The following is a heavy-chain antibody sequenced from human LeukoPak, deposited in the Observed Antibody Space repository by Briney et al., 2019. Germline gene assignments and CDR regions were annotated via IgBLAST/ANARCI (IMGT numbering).Heavy chain of an antibody. CDR3: ATDFLPWVSTDY. CDR1: GGTFSSYA. Sequence: GASVKVSCKASGGTFSSYAISWVRQAPGQGLEWMGGIIPIFGTANYAQKFQGRVTITTDESTSTAYMELSSLRSEDTAVYYCATDFLPWVSTDYWGQGTLVTVSS. CDR2: IIPIFGTA. V-gene: IGHV1-69*05. J-gene: IGHJ4*02. D-gene: IGHD3-16*01.